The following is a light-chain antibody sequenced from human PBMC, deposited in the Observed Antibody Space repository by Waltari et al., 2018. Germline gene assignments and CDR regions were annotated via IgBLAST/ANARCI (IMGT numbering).Light chain of an antibody. Sequence: QSALAQPASVSGSPGQSITISCTGTSSDIGDYDYVSWYQQHPVKAPTLMIYDVTNRPSGVSTRFSGSKSDYTASLTISGLQAEDEADYYCSSYTSSSTYVFGTGTKVTVL. J-gene: IGLJ1*01. CDR3: SSYTSSSTYV. CDR2: DVT. V-gene: IGLV2-14*03. CDR1: SSDIGDYDY.